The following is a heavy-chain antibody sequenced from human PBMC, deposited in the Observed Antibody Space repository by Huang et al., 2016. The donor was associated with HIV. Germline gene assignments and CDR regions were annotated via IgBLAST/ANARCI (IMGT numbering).Heavy chain of an antibody. J-gene: IGHJ4*02. D-gene: IGHD6-13*01. CDR1: GHSFSTYW. CDR2: IHPDDSDT. Sequence: EVQLVQSGAEVKKPGESLRISCKGSGHSFSTYWIGWVRQMPGKGREWRGIIHPDDSDTRDSPSFQGQVTISADKSNNTAYLQWSSLKTSDTAIYFCAGSSWYNRRFEFWAQGTLVTVSS. V-gene: IGHV5-51*01. CDR3: AGSSWYNRRFEF.